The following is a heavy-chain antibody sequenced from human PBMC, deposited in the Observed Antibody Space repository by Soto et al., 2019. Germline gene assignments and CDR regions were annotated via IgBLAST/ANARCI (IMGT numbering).Heavy chain of an antibody. CDR2: INAGNGNT. J-gene: IGHJ4*02. CDR1: GYTFTSYA. V-gene: IGHV1-3*05. CDR3: ARDRRDSSGWYGHY. D-gene: IGHD6-19*01. Sequence: QVQLVQSGAEEKKPGASVKVSCKASGYTFTSYAMHWVRQAPGQRLEWMGWINAGNGNTKYSQKFQGRVTITRDTSASTAYMELSSLRSEGTAVYYCARDRRDSSGWYGHYWGQGTLVTVSS.